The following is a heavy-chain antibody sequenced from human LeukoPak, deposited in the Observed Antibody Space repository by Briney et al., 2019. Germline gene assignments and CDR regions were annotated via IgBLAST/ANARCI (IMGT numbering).Heavy chain of an antibody. D-gene: IGHD1-26*01. CDR2: ISWNSGSI. V-gene: IGHV3-9*01. CDR3: AKVRNKWEPLGVDAFDI. J-gene: IGHJ3*02. Sequence: LRRYCAASGFTFDDYAMHWLPQAPGNGLMGVSGISWNSGSIGYADSVKGRFTISRDNAKNSLYLQMNSLRAEDTALYYCAKVRNKWEPLGVDAFDIWGQGTMVTVSS. CDR1: GFTFDDYA.